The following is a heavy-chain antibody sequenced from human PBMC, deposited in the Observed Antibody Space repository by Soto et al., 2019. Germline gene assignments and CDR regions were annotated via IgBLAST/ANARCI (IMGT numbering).Heavy chain of an antibody. J-gene: IGHJ4*02. D-gene: IGHD6-19*01. CDR2: IIGSGDST. CDR1: GFTFRSYG. Sequence: EVLLLESGGGLVQPGGSLRLSCVTSGFTFRSYGMNWVRQAPGGGLEWVANIIGSGDSTSYADSVKGRFTISRDNSQNTLFLQMDRLRVDDTATYYCVKDRAFRTVAGTDHWGQGALVTFSS. CDR3: VKDRAFRTVAGTDH. V-gene: IGHV3-23*01.